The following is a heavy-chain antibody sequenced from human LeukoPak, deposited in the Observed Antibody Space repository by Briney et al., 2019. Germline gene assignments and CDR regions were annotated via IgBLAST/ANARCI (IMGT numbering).Heavy chain of an antibody. V-gene: IGHV3-30*18. CDR3: AKDIVSYCSGGRCYSSAFDI. CDR1: GFSFNSYG. J-gene: IGHJ3*02. D-gene: IGHD2-15*01. Sequence: GGSLRLSCEASGFSFNSYGMDWVRQAPGKGLEWVAVISYDGSNKYYADSVKGRFTISRDNSKNTLYLQMNSLRVEDTAVYYCAKDIVSYCSGGRCYSSAFDIWGQGTMVIVSS. CDR2: ISYDGSNK.